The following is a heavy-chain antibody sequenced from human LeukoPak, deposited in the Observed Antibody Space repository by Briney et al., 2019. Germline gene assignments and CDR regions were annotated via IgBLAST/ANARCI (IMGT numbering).Heavy chain of an antibody. CDR3: ARVAMIVVVPAVPYGMDV. J-gene: IGHJ6*02. V-gene: IGHV1-46*01. Sequence: ASVKVSYKASGYTFTSYYMQWVRQAPGQGLEWMGLINPSGGSTSYAQKFQGRVTMTRDTSTSTVYMELSSLRSEDTAVYYCARVAMIVVVPAVPYGMDVWGQGTTVTVSS. CDR1: GYTFTSYY. D-gene: IGHD2-2*01. CDR2: INPSGGST.